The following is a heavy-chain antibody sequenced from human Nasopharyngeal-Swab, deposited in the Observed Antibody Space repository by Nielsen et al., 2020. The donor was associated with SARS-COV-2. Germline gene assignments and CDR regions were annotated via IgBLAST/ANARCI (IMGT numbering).Heavy chain of an antibody. J-gene: IGHJ4*02. D-gene: IGHD2-2*01. Sequence: SETLSLTCTVSGGSISSYYWSWIRQPPGKGLERIGYIYYSGSTNYNPSLKSRVTISVDTSKNQFSLKLSSVTAADTAVYYCARVGYCSSTSCYAAYYFDYWGQGTLVTVSS. V-gene: IGHV4-59*01. CDR1: GGSISSYY. CDR2: IYYSGST. CDR3: ARVGYCSSTSCYAAYYFDY.